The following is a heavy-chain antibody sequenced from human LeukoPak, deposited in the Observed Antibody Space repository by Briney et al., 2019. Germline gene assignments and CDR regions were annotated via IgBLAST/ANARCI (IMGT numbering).Heavy chain of an antibody. CDR1: GYSFTNYW. D-gene: IGHD5-18*01. CDR2: IYPGDSDT. Sequence: GESLKISCKGSGYSFTNYWIGWVHQMPGKGLEWMGIIYPGDSDTRYSPSFQGQVTISADKSISTAYLQWSSLKASDTAMYYCARHYEVGLNTAMVGDYWGQGTLVTVSS. CDR3: ARHYEVGLNTAMVGDY. J-gene: IGHJ4*02. V-gene: IGHV5-51*07.